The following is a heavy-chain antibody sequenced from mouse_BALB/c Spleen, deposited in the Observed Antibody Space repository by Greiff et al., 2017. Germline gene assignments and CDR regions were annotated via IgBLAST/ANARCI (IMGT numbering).Heavy chain of an antibody. Sequence: EVKVEESGGGLVQPGGSLKLSCAASGFTFSSYGMSWVRQTPDKRLELVATINSNGGSTYYPDSVKGRFTISRDNAKNTLYLQMSSLKSEDTAMYYCARDHYLGSWFAYWGQGTLVTVSA. CDR1: GFTFSSYG. CDR2: INSNGGST. CDR3: ARDHYLGSWFAY. V-gene: IGHV5-6-3*01. J-gene: IGHJ3*01. D-gene: IGHD1-1*01.